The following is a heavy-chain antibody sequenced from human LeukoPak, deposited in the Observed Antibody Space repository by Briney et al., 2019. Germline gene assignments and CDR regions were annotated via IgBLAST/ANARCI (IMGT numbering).Heavy chain of an antibody. CDR1: GGSISNYY. Sequence: SETLSLTCTVFGGSISNYYWSWIRQLPGKGLGWIGYNSYSGITNYNPSLKSRATISVDTSKNQFSLKVTSVTAADTAIYYCARQSTNLRRLDPWGQGTLVTVSS. CDR3: ARQSTNLRRLDP. CDR2: NSYSGIT. V-gene: IGHV4-59*08. J-gene: IGHJ5*02.